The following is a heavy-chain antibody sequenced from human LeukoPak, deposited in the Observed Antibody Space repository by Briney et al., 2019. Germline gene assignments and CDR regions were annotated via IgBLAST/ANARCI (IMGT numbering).Heavy chain of an antibody. J-gene: IGHJ4*02. CDR3: TTVLMFPGFIFWSGSYVFDY. D-gene: IGHD3-3*01. Sequence: GGSLRLSCAASGFTFSNAWMSWVRQAPGKGLEWVGRIKSKTDGGTTDYAAPVKGRFTISRDDSKNTLYLQMNSLKTEDTAVYYCTTVLMFPGFIFWSGSYVFDYWGQGTLVTVSS. CDR2: IKSKTDGGTT. V-gene: IGHV3-15*01. CDR1: GFTFSNAW.